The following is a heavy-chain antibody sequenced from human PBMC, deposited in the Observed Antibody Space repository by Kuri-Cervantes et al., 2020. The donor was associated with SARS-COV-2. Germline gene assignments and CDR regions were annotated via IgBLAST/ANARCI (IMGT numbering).Heavy chain of an antibody. Sequence: GSLRLSCAVYGGSFSGYYWSWIRQPPGKGLEWIGEINHSGSTNYNPSLKSRVTISVDTSKNQFSLKLSSVTAADTAVYYCARESGSGNFDYWGQGTLVTVSS. CDR3: ARESGSGNFDY. J-gene: IGHJ4*02. CDR1: GGSFSGYY. V-gene: IGHV4-34*01. D-gene: IGHD3-10*01. CDR2: INHSGST.